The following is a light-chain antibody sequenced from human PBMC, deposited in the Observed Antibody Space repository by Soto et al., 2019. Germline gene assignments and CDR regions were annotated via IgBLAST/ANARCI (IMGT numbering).Light chain of an antibody. CDR3: AAWDDSLSAVV. CDR1: GSNIGSNY. V-gene: IGLV1-47*01. CDR2: RND. J-gene: IGLJ2*01. Sequence: QLVLTQPPSASGTPGQRVTISCSGSGSNIGSNYVYWFQQLPGTAPSLLIYRNDQRPSGVPDRFSGSKSGTSASLAISGLRSEDEAHYYCAAWDDSLSAVVFGGGTKVTVL.